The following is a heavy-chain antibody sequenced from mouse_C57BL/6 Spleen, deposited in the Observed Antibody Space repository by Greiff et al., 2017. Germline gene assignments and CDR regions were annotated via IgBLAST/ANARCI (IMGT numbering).Heavy chain of an antibody. J-gene: IGHJ1*03. V-gene: IGHV5-17*01. CDR3: ARELGPWYFDV. CDR2: ISSGSSTI. Sequence: VQLKESGGGLVKPGGSLKLSCAASGFTFSDYGMHWVCQAPEKGLEWVAYISSGSSTIYYADTVKGRFTISRDNAKNTLFLQMTSLRSEDTAMYYCARELGPWYFDVWGTGTTVTVSS. CDR1: GFTFSDYG. D-gene: IGHD4-1*01.